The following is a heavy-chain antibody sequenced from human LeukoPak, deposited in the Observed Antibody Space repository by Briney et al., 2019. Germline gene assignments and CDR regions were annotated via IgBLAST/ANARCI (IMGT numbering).Heavy chain of an antibody. V-gene: IGHV3-23*01. CDR1: GITFSSYG. J-gene: IGHJ4*02. Sequence: GGSLRLSCAASGITFSSYGMSWVRQAPGRGLEWVSGISGSGGTTYYADSVKGRFTISRDNAKNTLYLQMNSLRAEDTAVYYCARSRTYGDYGRGLDYWGQGTLVTVSS. CDR2: ISGSGGTT. D-gene: IGHD4-17*01. CDR3: ARSRTYGDYGRGLDY.